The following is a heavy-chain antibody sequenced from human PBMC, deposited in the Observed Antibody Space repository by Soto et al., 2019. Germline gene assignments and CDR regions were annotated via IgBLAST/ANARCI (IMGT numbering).Heavy chain of an antibody. D-gene: IGHD5-18*01. CDR3: ARDGGYSYGLGFYYGMDV. CDR2: ISSSSSYI. Sequence: PGGSLRLSCAASGFTFSSYSMNWVRQAPGKGLEWVSSISSSSSYIYYADSVKGRFTISRDNAKNSLYLQMNSLSAEDTAVYYCARDGGYSYGLGFYYGMDVWGQGPTVTVSS. CDR1: GFTFSSYS. V-gene: IGHV3-21*01. J-gene: IGHJ6*02.